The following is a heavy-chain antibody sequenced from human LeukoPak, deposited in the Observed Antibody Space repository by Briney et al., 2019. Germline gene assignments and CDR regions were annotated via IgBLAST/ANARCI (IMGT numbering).Heavy chain of an antibody. D-gene: IGHD3-10*01. CDR1: GFTLSNHW. CDR3: VRDRGWYHFDL. V-gene: IGHV3-7*01. Sequence: GGSLRLSCAASGFTLSNHWMIWVRQAPGKGLECVANIKQDGTEKYYLDSVKGRFTISRDNTKNSLFLQLNSLRTEDTAVYYCVRDRGWYHFDLWGQGTLVTDSS. CDR2: IKQDGTEK. J-gene: IGHJ4*02.